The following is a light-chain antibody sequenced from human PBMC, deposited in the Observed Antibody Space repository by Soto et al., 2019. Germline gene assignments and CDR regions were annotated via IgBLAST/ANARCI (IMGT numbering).Light chain of an antibody. V-gene: IGKV3-11*01. CDR2: GAS. CDR3: QQRSNWPPWT. CDR1: QSVGSS. J-gene: IGKJ1*01. Sequence: EIVLTQSPATLSLSPGQRATLSCRASQSVGSSLAWYQQKPGQAPRLLIYGASNRATGIPARFSGSGSGTDFTLTISSLEHEDFSVYYCQQRSNWPPWTFGQGTKVDIK.